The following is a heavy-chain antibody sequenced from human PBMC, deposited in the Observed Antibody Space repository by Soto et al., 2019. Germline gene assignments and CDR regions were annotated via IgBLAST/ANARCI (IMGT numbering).Heavy chain of an antibody. J-gene: IGHJ4*02. Sequence: QVQLQQWGAGLLKPSETLSLTCAVYGGSFTAYHWSWICQPPGKGLEWIGEINHGGNTNYNPSLKSRVTISVDTSKNQFSLKLTSVTAAYTAVYYCARGDDYSDRRSRFDYWGRGTLVAVSS. CDR2: INHGGNT. D-gene: IGHD4-17*01. CDR1: GGSFTAYH. V-gene: IGHV4-34*01. CDR3: ARGDDYSDRRSRFDY.